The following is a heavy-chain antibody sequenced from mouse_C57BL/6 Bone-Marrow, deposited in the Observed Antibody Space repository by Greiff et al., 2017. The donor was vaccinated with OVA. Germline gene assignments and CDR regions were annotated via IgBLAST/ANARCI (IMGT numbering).Heavy chain of an antibody. CDR1: GYTFTSYD. J-gene: IGHJ4*01. CDR3: ARDYGSSDYAMDY. CDR2: IYPRDGST. Sequence: VQLKQSGPELVKPGASVKLSCKASGYTFTSYDINWVKQRPGQGLEWIGWIYPRDGSTKYNEKFKGKATLTVDTSSSTAYMELHSLTSEDSAVYFCARDYGSSDYAMDYWGQGTSVTVSS. D-gene: IGHD1-1*01. V-gene: IGHV1-85*01.